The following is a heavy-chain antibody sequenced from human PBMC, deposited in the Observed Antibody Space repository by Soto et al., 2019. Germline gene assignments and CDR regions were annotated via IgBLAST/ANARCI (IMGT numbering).Heavy chain of an antibody. J-gene: IGHJ5*02. Sequence: ASVKVSCKASGYIFTSYYIHWVRQAPGQGLEWMGWINPFDGSRMFAQSFQGRVTMTRDTSTSTVYMEVSSLRSEDTAVYYCSRVDPGETSPLDPWGQGTLFTVSS. CDR3: SRVDPGETSPLDP. CDR2: INPFDGSR. CDR1: GYIFTSYY. D-gene: IGHD3-10*01. V-gene: IGHV1-46*03.